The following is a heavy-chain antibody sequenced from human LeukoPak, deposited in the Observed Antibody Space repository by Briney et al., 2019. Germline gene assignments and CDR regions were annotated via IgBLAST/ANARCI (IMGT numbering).Heavy chain of an antibody. CDR3: AKDTIAAAVL. V-gene: IGHV3-23*01. D-gene: IGHD6-13*01. J-gene: IGHJ4*02. CDR2: ISGSGGCK. Sequence: GGSLRLSCAASGFTFSSYAMSGGRQAPGGGVEGVSAISGSGGCKYYADSVKGRFTISRDNSKNTLYLQMNSLRAEDTAVYYCAKDTIAAAVLWGQGTLVTVSS. CDR1: GFTFSSYA.